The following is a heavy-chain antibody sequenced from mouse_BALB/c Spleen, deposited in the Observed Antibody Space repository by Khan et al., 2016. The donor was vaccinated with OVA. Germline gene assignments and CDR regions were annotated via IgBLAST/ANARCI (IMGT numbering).Heavy chain of an antibody. Sequence: EAQLQESGPGLVKPSQSLSLICTVTGYSITSDYAWNWIRQFSGNKLEWMAYISYSGSTSYHPSLKSRISITRDTSRNQFFLQLNSLTTEDTATYYCARRYYYGHWYFDVWGAGTTVTVSS. J-gene: IGHJ1*01. CDR2: ISYSGST. D-gene: IGHD1-1*01. V-gene: IGHV3-2*02. CDR1: GYSITSDYA. CDR3: ARRYYYGHWYFDV.